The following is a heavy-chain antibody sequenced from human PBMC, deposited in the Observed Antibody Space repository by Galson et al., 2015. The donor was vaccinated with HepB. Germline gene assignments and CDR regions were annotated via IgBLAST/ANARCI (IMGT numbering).Heavy chain of an antibody. V-gene: IGHV3-30-3*01. D-gene: IGHD7-27*01. CDR1: GFTFNTYT. CDR2: ISSDGDNS. CDR3: AKDLGPARGYYYYGMDV. J-gene: IGHJ6*02. Sequence: SLRLSCAASGFTFNTYTMHWVRQAPGKGLEWLSIISSDGDNSYYADSVKGRFTISRDNSINTLYLQMNSLRPEDTALYYCAKDLGPARGYYYYGMDVWGQGTTVTVSS.